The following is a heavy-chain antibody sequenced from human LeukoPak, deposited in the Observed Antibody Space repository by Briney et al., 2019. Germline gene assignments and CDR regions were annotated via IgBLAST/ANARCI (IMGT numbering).Heavy chain of an antibody. CDR1: GVSFSTYY. D-gene: IGHD4-17*01. J-gene: IGHJ4*02. V-gene: IGHV4-34*01. CDR2: VNHSGYT. CDR3: ARQLYGSDY. Sequence: SETLSLTCDVSGVSFSTYYWSWIRQSPEKGLEWIGEVNHSGYTNLNPSLKSRVTISVDTSKNQFSLKLSSVTAADTAVYYCARQLYGSDYWGQGTLVAVSS.